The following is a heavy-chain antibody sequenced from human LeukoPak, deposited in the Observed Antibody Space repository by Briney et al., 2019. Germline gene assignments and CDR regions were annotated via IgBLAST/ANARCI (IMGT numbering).Heavy chain of an antibody. Sequence: ASVKVSCKPSGYTFTNYGVSWVRQAPEQGLEWMGWISGHNGNTNYAQKFQDRVTMTTDTSTSTAYMELTSLSSDDTAVYYCARVVSGSGYSIYWGQGTLVTVSS. D-gene: IGHD3-22*01. CDR1: GYTFTNYG. V-gene: IGHV1-18*01. CDR2: ISGHNGNT. CDR3: ARVVSGSGYSIY. J-gene: IGHJ4*02.